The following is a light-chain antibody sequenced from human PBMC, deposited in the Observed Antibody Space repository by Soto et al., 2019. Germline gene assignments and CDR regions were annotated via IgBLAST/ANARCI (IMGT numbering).Light chain of an antibody. CDR2: GAS. V-gene: IGKV1-6*01. CDR3: LQDINYPWT. Sequence: IQMTQSPSSLSASVGDRVTITCRASQSISSYLNWYQQKPGKPPKVLIYGASNLQSGVPPRFSGSGSGTDFTLAISSLQPEDSATYYCLQDINYPWTFGQGTKVDIK. J-gene: IGKJ1*01. CDR1: QSISSY.